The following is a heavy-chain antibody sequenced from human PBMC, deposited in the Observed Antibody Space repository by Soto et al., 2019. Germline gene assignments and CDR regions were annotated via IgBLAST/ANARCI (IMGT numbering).Heavy chain of an antibody. CDR2: ITYSGST. J-gene: IGHJ4*02. Sequence: QVQLQQWGAGLLKPSETLSLTCGVYGGSFSGYYWSWIRQPPGKGLEWIGEITYSGSTTYNRSLTSRVTISVATSKNQFSLRLCSVTAADTAVYYCARHFSGSYYDDYWGQGSLVTVSS. V-gene: IGHV4-34*01. D-gene: IGHD1-26*01. CDR3: ARHFSGSYYDDY. CDR1: GGSFSGYY.